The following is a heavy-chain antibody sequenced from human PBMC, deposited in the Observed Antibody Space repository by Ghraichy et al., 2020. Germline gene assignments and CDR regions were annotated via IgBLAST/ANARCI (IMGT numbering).Heavy chain of an antibody. CDR1: GYTFTGYY. V-gene: IGHV1-2*06. J-gene: IGHJ6*03. CDR3: ARAKIPPVVVPAATYYYYYMDV. CDR2: INPNSGGT. D-gene: IGHD2-2*01. Sequence: ASVKVSCKASGYTFTGYYMHWVRQAPGQGLEWMGRINPNSGGTNYAQKFQGRVTMTRDTSISTAYMELSRLRSDDTAVYYCARAKIPPVVVPAATYYYYYMDVWGKGTTVTVSS.